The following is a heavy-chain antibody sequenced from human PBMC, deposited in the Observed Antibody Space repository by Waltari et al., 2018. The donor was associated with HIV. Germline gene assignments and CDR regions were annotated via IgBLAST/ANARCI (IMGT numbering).Heavy chain of an antibody. D-gene: IGHD2-15*01. J-gene: IGHJ4*02. CDR1: GGSNSGAGFY. CDR2: IDYTGNT. CDR3: ARGRGCLYFVQ. Sequence: QVLLHESGPRLVKPSQTLSLTCTLSGGSNSGAGFYWSWIRQHPVKGREWIGHIDYTGNTFYLPSLMPRFRTSQGSSRSQFAQSLSSSTAADAAVYYCARGRGCLYFVQCGQGTLVTGS. V-gene: IGHV4-31*03.